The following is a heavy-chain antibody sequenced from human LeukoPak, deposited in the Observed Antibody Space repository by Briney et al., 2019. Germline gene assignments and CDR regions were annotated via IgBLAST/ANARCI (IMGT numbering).Heavy chain of an antibody. J-gene: IGHJ6*01. CDR1: GFTFSSYS. CDR3: ARSWLVYYWYYGMDV. D-gene: IGHD5/OR15-5a*01. V-gene: IGHV3-21*01. Sequence: GGSLRLSCAASGFTFSSYSMNWVRQAPGKGLEWVSSISSGSSYIDYADSVKGRFTISRDNAKNSLYLQMNSLRAEDMAVYCCARSWLVYYWYYGMDVWGQGTNVSV. CDR2: ISSGSSYI.